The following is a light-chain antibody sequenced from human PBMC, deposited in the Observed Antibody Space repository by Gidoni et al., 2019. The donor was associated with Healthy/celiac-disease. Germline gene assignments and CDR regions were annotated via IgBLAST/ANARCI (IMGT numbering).Light chain of an antibody. CDR3: QQYNSYLT. CDR2: KAS. V-gene: IGKV1-5*03. CDR1: QSISSW. J-gene: IGKJ1*01. Sequence: DIQTTQSPSTLSASVGDRVTITCRASQSISSWLAWYQQKPGKAPKLLIYKASSLESGVPSRFSGSGSGTEFTLTISSLQPDDFATYYCQQYNSYLTFGQGTKVEIK.